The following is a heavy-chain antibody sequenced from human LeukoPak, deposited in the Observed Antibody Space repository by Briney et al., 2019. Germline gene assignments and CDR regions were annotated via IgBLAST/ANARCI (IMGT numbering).Heavy chain of an antibody. CDR3: AKRGVVIRVFLVGFHKEAYYFDS. V-gene: IGHV3-23*01. CDR2: LSGSGGGT. Sequence: GGSLRLSCAVSGITLSNYGMSWVRQAPGEGLEWVAGLSGSGGGTNYADSVQGRFTISRDNPKNTLYLQMNSLRAEDTAVYFCAKRGVVIRVFLVGFHKEAYYFDSWGQGALVTASS. D-gene: IGHD3-10*01. J-gene: IGHJ4*02. CDR1: GITLSNYG.